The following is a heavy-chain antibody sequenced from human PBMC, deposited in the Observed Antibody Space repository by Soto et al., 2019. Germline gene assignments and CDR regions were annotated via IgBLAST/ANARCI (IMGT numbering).Heavy chain of an antibody. Sequence: GGSLRLSCAASGFTVSNTYMTWVRQPPGKGLECVSVIYTAGGTNYADSVKGRLIISRDNSKNTLYLQMNSLRAEDTAVYYCARALPVAKGGFDPWGQGTLVTVS. CDR3: ARALPVAKGGFDP. V-gene: IGHV3-53*01. J-gene: IGHJ5*02. CDR2: IYTAGGT. CDR1: GFTVSNTY. D-gene: IGHD2-2*01.